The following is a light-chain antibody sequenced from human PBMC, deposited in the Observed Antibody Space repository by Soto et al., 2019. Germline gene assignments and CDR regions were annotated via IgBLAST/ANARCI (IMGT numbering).Light chain of an antibody. Sequence: DVVMTQSPLSLPVTLGQPASISCRSSQSLVYSDGNTYLNWFHQRPGQSPRRLIYKVSNRDSGVPDRFRGSRSGTDFTLKISRVEAEDVGVYYCMQGTYWPRLTFGGGTKVEIK. V-gene: IGKV2-30*01. J-gene: IGKJ4*01. CDR2: KVS. CDR1: QSLVYSDGNTY. CDR3: MQGTYWPRLT.